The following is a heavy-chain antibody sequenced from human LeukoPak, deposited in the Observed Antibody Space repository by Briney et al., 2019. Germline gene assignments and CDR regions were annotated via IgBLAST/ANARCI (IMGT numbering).Heavy chain of an antibody. CDR1: GFTFSSYG. V-gene: IGHV3-33*01. CDR2: IWYDGSNK. J-gene: IGHJ4*02. Sequence: GRSLRLSCAASGFTFSSYGMHWVRQAPGKGLEWVSVIWYDGSNKFYADSVKGLFTISRDISKNTLYLQINSLRAEDTALYYCARGGWGTYDPGNLDFWGQGTLVTVSS. CDR3: ARGGWGTYDPGNLDF. D-gene: IGHD6-19*01.